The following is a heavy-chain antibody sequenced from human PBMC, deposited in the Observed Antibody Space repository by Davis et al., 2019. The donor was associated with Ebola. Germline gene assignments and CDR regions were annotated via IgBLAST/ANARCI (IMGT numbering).Heavy chain of an antibody. CDR1: GGSISSSNW. Sequence: SETLSLTCAVSGGSISSSNWWSWVRQPPGKGLEWIGEIYHSGSTNYNPSLKSRVTISVDKSKNQFSLKLSSVTAADTAVYYCARASRAYYYDSSGYYSTAYYFDYWGQGTLVTVSS. J-gene: IGHJ4*02. CDR2: IYHSGST. D-gene: IGHD3-22*01. V-gene: IGHV4-4*02. CDR3: ARASRAYYYDSSGYYSTAYYFDY.